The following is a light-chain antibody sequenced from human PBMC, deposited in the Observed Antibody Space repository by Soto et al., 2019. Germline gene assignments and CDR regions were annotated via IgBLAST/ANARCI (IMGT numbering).Light chain of an antibody. CDR1: SSDVGAYDY. CDR3: SSFTTSTSYV. J-gene: IGLJ1*01. V-gene: IGLV2-14*03. CDR2: DVS. Sequence: QSALTQPASVSGSPGQTITISCTGTSSDVGAYDYVSWYQQHPGEVPKLMIFDVSDRHSGVSNRFSGAKSGNTSSLTISGLRAEDEADYYCSSFTTSTSYVFGTGTKLTVL.